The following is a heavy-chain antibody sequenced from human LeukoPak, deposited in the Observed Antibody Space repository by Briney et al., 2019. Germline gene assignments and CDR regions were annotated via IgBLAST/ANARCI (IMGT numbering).Heavy chain of an antibody. V-gene: IGHV4-59*02. CDR1: GGSVSSYY. D-gene: IGHD2-21*02. Sequence: SETLSLTCTVSGGSVSSYYWSWIRQTPEKGLEWIGYMSYSGRTDYGPSLKSRVTMSVDTSKNQLSLKMSYVTAADTGVYYCARGYCRDDICQVFPYWGQGTLVTVSS. CDR2: MSYSGRT. J-gene: IGHJ4*02. CDR3: ARGYCRDDICQVFPY.